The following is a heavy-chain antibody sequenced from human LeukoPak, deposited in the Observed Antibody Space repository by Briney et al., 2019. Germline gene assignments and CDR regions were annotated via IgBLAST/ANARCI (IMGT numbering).Heavy chain of an antibody. CDR3: ARGPVSGYYYFYYYGMDV. V-gene: IGHV1-8*01. J-gene: IGHJ6*02. Sequence: GASVKVSCKASGYTFTSYDINWVRQATGQGLVWMGWMNPNSGNTGYAQKFEGRVTMTRNTSISTAYMELSSLRSEDTAVYYCARGPVSGYYYFYYYGMDVWGQGTTVTVSS. D-gene: IGHD3-22*01. CDR2: MNPNSGNT. CDR1: GYTFTSYD.